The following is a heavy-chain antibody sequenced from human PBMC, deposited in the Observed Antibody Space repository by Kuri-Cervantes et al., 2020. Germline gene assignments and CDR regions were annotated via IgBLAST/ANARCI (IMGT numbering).Heavy chain of an antibody. V-gene: IGHV3-9*01. Sequence: SLKISCAASGFTFDDYAMHWVRQAPGKGLEWVSGISWNSGSIGYADSVKGRFTISRDNAKNSLYLQMNSLRAEDTALYYCAKAEGGSYWGLYYYYGMDVWGQGNTV. J-gene: IGHJ6*01. D-gene: IGHD1-26*01. CDR1: GFTFDDYA. CDR2: ISWNSGSI. CDR3: AKAEGGSYWGLYYYYGMDV.